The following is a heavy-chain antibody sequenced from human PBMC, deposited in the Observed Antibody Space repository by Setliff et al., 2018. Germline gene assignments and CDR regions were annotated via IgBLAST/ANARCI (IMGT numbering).Heavy chain of an antibody. CDR3: MRQVGGGLWYFDY. CDR2: IYSSGST. CDR1: GGSISSGDYY. Sequence: PSETLSLTCTVSGGSISSGDYYWSWIRQPPGKGLEWIGYIYSSGSTYYNPSLKSRVSISVDTSKNQFSLHLNSVTAADTAVYYCMRQVGGGLWYFDYWGQGILVTVSS. V-gene: IGHV4-30-4*08. J-gene: IGHJ4*02. D-gene: IGHD2-15*01.